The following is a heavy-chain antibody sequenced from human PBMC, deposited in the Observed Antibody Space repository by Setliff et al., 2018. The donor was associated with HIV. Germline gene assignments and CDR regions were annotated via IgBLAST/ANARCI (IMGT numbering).Heavy chain of an antibody. Sequence: KASETLSLTCTVSGGSASNSRYYWAWIRQPPGKGLEYIGSIYYNEKTYYSPSLKGRVTISVDTSKNLFSLNLTSVTAADTAVYFCASRVYYYDSNKVLREEGFDPWGQGTLVTVSS. CDR3: ASRVYYYDSNKVLREEGFDP. D-gene: IGHD3-22*01. CDR1: GGSASNSRYY. CDR2: IYYNEKT. J-gene: IGHJ5*02. V-gene: IGHV4-39*01.